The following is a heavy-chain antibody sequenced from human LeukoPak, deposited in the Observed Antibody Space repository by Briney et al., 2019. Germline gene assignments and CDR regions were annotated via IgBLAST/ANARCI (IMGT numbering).Heavy chain of an antibody. CDR1: GFTFSHYW. Sequence: PGGSLRLSCAASGFTFSHYWMSWVRQAPGKGLEWVANIKQDGSEKYYVDSVKGRFSISRDNAQNSLYLQMNSLRAEDTAMYYFARARWVNGLYYFDYCGQGTLVTVSS. CDR2: IKQDGSEK. V-gene: IGHV3-7*01. J-gene: IGHJ4*02. D-gene: IGHD2-8*01. CDR3: ARARWVNGLYYFDY.